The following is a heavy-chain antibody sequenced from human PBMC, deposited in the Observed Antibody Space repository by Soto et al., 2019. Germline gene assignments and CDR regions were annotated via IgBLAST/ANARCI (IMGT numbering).Heavy chain of an antibody. CDR1: GFTLSSYG. D-gene: IGHD2-15*01. CDR3: ARDPSYCTGGSCLAFDY. V-gene: IGHV3-33*01. CDR2: IWYDGTNK. J-gene: IGHJ4*02. Sequence: QVQLLESGGGVVQPGRSLRLSCAAFGFTLSSYGRHWVRQAPGKGLEWVAVIWYDGTNKYYADSVKGRFTISRDNSKNTLYLQMNSLGAEDTAVYYCARDPSYCTGGSCLAFDYWGQGTPVTVSS.